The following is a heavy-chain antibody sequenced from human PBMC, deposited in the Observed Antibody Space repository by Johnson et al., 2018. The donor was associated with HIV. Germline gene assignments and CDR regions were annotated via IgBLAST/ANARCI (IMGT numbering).Heavy chain of an antibody. Sequence: VQLVESGGGLVQPGGSLRLSCAASGFIVSSNYMNWVRQAPGKGLDWVSLIYSGDSTYYADSVKGRFSISRDNSKNSLYLQINSLRVEDSAFYYCVRDMGEVLGPYDAFDIWGQGTMVTVSS. V-gene: IGHV3-66*01. CDR3: VRDMGEVLGPYDAFDI. J-gene: IGHJ3*02. CDR1: GFIVSSNY. CDR2: IYSGDST. D-gene: IGHD3-16*01.